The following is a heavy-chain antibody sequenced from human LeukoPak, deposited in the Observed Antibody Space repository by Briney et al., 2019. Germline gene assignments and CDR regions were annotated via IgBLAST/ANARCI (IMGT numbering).Heavy chain of an antibody. V-gene: IGHV3-23*01. D-gene: IGHD3/OR15-3a*01. CDR2: ISGSGGST. CDR1: GFTFSSYA. CDR3: AKVVWPAYYWFDP. Sequence: AGGSLRLSCAASGFTFSSYAMSWVRQAPGMGLEWVSAISGSGGSTYYADSVKGRFTISRDNSKNTLYLQMNSLRAEDTAVYYCAKVVWPAYYWFDPWGQGTLVTVSS. J-gene: IGHJ5*02.